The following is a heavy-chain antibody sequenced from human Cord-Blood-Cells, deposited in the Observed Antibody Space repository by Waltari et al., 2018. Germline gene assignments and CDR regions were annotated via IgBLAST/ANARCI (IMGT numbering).Heavy chain of an antibody. V-gene: IGHV3-23*01. J-gene: IGHJ4*02. Sequence: EVQLLESGGGLVQPGGSLRLSCAASGFTLSSYAMSLVRQAPGKGLEWGSAISSSGGSTYYADSVKGRFTISRDNSKNTLYLQMNSLRAEDTAVYYCAKDRNCSGGSCPFDYWGQGTLVTVSS. CDR2: ISSSGGST. CDR3: AKDRNCSGGSCPFDY. CDR1: GFTLSSYA. D-gene: IGHD2-15*01.